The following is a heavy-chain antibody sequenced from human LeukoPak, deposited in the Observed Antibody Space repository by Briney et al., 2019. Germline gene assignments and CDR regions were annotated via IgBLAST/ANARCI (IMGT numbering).Heavy chain of an antibody. D-gene: IGHD4-11*01. J-gene: IGHJ5*02. CDR3: VKFSVTTAFDP. Sequence: GSLTLSCSASGFTFSSFAMHWVRQAPGKGLEYVSAVSSNGGTTYYADSVKGRFTISRDNSKNTLYLQMSSLRAEDTAVYYCVKFSVTTAFDPWGQGMLVTVSS. CDR2: VSSNGGTT. V-gene: IGHV3-64D*08. CDR1: GFTFSSFA.